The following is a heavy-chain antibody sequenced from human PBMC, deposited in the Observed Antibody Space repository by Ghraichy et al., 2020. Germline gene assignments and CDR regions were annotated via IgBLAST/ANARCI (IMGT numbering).Heavy chain of an antibody. Sequence: SVKVSCKASGGTFSSYAISWVRQAPGQGLEWMGGIIPIFGTANYAQKFQGRVTITADESTSTAYMELSSLRSEDTAVYYCAREAEQLVLFRWFDPWGQGTLVTVSS. CDR1: GGTFSSYA. CDR2: IIPIFGTA. D-gene: IGHD6-6*01. V-gene: IGHV1-69*13. CDR3: AREAEQLVLFRWFDP. J-gene: IGHJ5*02.